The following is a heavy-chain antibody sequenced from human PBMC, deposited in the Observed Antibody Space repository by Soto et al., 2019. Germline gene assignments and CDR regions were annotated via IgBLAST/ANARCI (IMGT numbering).Heavy chain of an antibody. V-gene: IGHV3-23*01. D-gene: IGHD7-27*01. Sequence: PGGSLRLSCAASGFTFRTFAMSWVRQAPGKGLEWVSAISSNGIDTWSVDSVKGRFIISRDXSTDTLYLQMHSLRAEETAVYYCAKDFMGIFWFDPWGQGTLVTVSS. CDR1: GFTFRTFA. J-gene: IGHJ5*02. CDR2: ISSNGIDT. CDR3: AKDFMGIFWFDP.